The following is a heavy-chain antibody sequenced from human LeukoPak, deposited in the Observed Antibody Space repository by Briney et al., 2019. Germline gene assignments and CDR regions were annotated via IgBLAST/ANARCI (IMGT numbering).Heavy chain of an antibody. D-gene: IGHD5-18*01. CDR3: ARIRGYSYGGET. Sequence: SETLSLTCAVYGGSFSGYYWSWIRQPPGKGLEWIGNIYYSGSTYYNPSLESRVTISVDTSKNQFSLKLSSVTAADTAVYYCARIRGYSYGGETWGQGTLVTVSS. V-gene: IGHV4-34*01. CDR2: IYYSGST. CDR1: GGSFSGYY. J-gene: IGHJ5*02.